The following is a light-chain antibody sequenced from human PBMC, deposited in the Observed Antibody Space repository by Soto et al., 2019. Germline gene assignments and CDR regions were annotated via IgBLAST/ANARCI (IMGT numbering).Light chain of an antibody. Sequence: QSALAQPASVSGSPGQSITISCTGTSSDVGNYNLVSWYQQHPGKAPKLMIYEGSKRPSGVFSRFSGSKSGNTASLTISGLQAEDEADYYCCSYAGTSTYVFGTGTKVTVL. J-gene: IGLJ1*01. CDR1: SSDVGNYNL. V-gene: IGLV2-23*01. CDR3: CSYAGTSTYV. CDR2: EGS.